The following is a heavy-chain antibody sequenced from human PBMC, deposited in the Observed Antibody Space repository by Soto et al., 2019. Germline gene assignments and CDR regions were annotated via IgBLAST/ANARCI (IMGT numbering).Heavy chain of an antibody. Sequence: PGGSLRLSCAASGFTFSSYAMSWVRQAPGKGLECVSAISGSGGSTYYADSVKGRFTISRDNSKNTLYLQMNSLRAEDTAVYYCAKDGPAGITMVRGVIAPLYYYYGMDVWGQGTTVTVSS. D-gene: IGHD3-10*01. CDR2: ISGSGGST. J-gene: IGHJ6*02. CDR3: AKDGPAGITMVRGVIAPLYYYYGMDV. CDR1: GFTFSSYA. V-gene: IGHV3-23*01.